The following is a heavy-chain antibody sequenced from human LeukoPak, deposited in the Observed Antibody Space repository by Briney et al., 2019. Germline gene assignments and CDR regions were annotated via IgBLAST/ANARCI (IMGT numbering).Heavy chain of an antibody. D-gene: IGHD3-3*01. CDR1: GGSISSSTYY. J-gene: IGHJ5*02. V-gene: IGHV4-39*01. Sequence: PSETLSLTCTVSGGSISSSTYYWGWIRQPPGKGLEWIGTIYYRGSTYYNPSLKSRVTISVDTSKNQFSLKLTSVTAGDTAVYYCARLGRTYYDFWSGPWGQGNLVTVSS. CDR3: ARLGRTYYDFWSGP. CDR2: IYYRGST.